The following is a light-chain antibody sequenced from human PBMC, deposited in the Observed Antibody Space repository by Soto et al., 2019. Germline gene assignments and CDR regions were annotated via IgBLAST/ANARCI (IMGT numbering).Light chain of an antibody. CDR2: SAS. V-gene: IGKV1-39*01. J-gene: IGKJ5*01. Sequence: IQMNQSPSSLSASVGDSVTITCRASQTIKNYLNWYQQKPGRAPNLLIYSASTLHSGVPSRFSGTKSATDFTLTITSLQPEDFATYYCPQFYSAPITFGQGTRLEIK. CDR1: QTIKNY. CDR3: PQFYSAPIT.